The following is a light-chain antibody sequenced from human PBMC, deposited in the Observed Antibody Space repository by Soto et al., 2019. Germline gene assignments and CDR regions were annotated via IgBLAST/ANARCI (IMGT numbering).Light chain of an antibody. Sequence: QSALNQPASVSGSPGQSITISCTGTSNDFGNYKYVSWYQRHPGKAPKLLLYSVNNRPSGVSDRFSGSKSITSASLTISGLQTADEAHYFCASYTMTNTLVFGGGTKVTVL. CDR2: SVN. V-gene: IGLV2-14*01. CDR3: ASYTMTNTLV. J-gene: IGLJ2*01. CDR1: SNDFGNYKY.